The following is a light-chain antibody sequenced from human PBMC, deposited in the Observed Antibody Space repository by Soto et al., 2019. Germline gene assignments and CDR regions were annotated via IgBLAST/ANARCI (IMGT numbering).Light chain of an antibody. CDR2: AAS. V-gene: IGKV3D-7*01. CDR3: QHDYNYMVT. CDR1: QSVSGTF. Sequence: EVVVTQSPATLSLSPGERATLSCRASQSVSGTFLSWYQQRPGQAPSLLIYAASTRATGIPARFSGSGSGTDFTLTISNLQPEDFAVYYCQHDYNYMVTFGGGTKVEIK. J-gene: IGKJ4*01.